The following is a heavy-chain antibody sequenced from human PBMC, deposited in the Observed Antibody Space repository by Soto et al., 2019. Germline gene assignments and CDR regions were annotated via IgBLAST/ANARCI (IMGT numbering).Heavy chain of an antibody. CDR1: GGSISSAGYS. V-gene: IGHV4-30-2*01. CDR2: IYHSGIT. J-gene: IGHJ5*02. Sequence: TLSLTCSVSGGSISSAGYSWSGLRQPPGKGVEWIGYIYHSGITYYNPSLKSRVTISVDRSKNQFSLKLSSVTAADTAVYYCARKKSCSSTSPRWFFDPWGQKTRVTSPQ. D-gene: IGHD2-2*01. CDR3: ARKKSCSSTSPRWFFDP.